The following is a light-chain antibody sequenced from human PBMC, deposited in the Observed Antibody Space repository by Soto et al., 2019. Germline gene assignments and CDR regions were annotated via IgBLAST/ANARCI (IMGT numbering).Light chain of an antibody. CDR3: QQYGSSGT. V-gene: IGKV3-20*01. J-gene: IGKJ1*01. Sequence: VFKQSPGTLSLSPGDRATLSCRASQSVSRSYLGWYQQKPGQAPRLLIWGASNRATGIPDRFSGSGSGTDFTLTISRLEPEDFAVYYCQQYGSSGTFGQGTKVDIK. CDR2: GAS. CDR1: QSVSRSY.